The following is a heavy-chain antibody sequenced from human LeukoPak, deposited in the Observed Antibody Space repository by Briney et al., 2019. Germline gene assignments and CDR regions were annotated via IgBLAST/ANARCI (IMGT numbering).Heavy chain of an antibody. CDR2: ISSSSSYI. J-gene: IGHJ3*02. CDR3: ARDISSWSPDAFDI. Sequence: GGSLRLSCAASGFTFSSYSMNWVRQAPGKGLEWVSSISSSSSYIYYADSVKGRFTISRDNAKNSLYLQMNSLRAEDTAVYYCARDISSWSPDAFDIWGQGTMVTVSS. CDR1: GFTFSSYS. V-gene: IGHV3-21*01. D-gene: IGHD6-13*01.